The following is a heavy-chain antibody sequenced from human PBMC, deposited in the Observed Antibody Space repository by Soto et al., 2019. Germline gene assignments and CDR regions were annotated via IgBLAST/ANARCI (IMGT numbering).Heavy chain of an antibody. CDR2: IGDSGSI. V-gene: IGHV4-39*01. Sequence: QQQLQESGPGLVKPSETLSLTCTVSGGSISGSPYYWGWIRQPPGKGLEWIGSIGDSGSINYNPSFKSRVTLSVDTSKNQFSLKLNSVTAADTAVYYCTRRGWRQLVGFFWGQGTLVTVSS. D-gene: IGHD2-2*01. CDR1: GGSISGSPYY. J-gene: IGHJ4*02. CDR3: TRRGWRQLVGFF.